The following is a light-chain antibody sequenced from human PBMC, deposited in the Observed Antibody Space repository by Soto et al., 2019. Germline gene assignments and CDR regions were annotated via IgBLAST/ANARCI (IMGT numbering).Light chain of an antibody. Sequence: DIQMTQSPSSLSASLGDRVTITCQASQNITNNLSWYQQKPGKAPNLLIYHASKLAKVVTSRFSGSGSGTDFSFIITSLQREDLATYYCQQYYGLPPLTFGQGTRLEI. V-gene: IGKV1-33*01. J-gene: IGKJ5*01. CDR3: QQYYGLPPLT. CDR1: QNITNN. CDR2: HAS.